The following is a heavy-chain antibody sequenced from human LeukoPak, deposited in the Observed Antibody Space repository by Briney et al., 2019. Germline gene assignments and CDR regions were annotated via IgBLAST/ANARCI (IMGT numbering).Heavy chain of an antibody. CDR1: GFTFSSYS. D-gene: IGHD6-19*01. V-gene: IGHV3-21*01. J-gene: IGHJ6*02. CDR3: ARSVGVAGTSGMDV. Sequence: GGSLRLSCAASGFTFSSYSMNWVRQAPGKGLEWVSSISSSSSYIYYADSVKGRFTISRDNAKNSLYLQMNSLRAEDTAMYYCARSVGVAGTSGMDVWGQGTTVTVSS. CDR2: ISSSSSYI.